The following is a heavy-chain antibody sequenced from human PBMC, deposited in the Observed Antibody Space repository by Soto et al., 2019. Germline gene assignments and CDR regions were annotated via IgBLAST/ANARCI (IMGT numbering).Heavy chain of an antibody. Sequence: EVQLVESGGGLVQPGGSLRLSCAASGFTFSSYSMNWVRQAPGKGLEWVSYISSSSSTIYYADSVKGRFIISRDNAKNSLYLQMNSLRAEDTAVYYCASTLIIRGYSYGSFDYWGQGTLVTVSS. CDR1: GFTFSSYS. D-gene: IGHD5-18*01. J-gene: IGHJ4*02. CDR3: ASTLIIRGYSYGSFDY. CDR2: ISSSSSTI. V-gene: IGHV3-48*01.